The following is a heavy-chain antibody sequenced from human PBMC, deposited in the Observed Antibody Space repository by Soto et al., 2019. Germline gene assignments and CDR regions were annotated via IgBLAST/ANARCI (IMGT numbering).Heavy chain of an antibody. V-gene: IGHV1-46*01. CDR1: GYTFTSYY. CDR2: INPSGGST. D-gene: IGHD1-7*01. J-gene: IGHJ6*02. Sequence: ASVKVSCKASGYTFTSYYMHWVRQAPGQGLEWMGIINPSGGSTSYAQKFQGRVTMTRDTSTSTVYMELSSLRSEDTAVYYCARDKWITGTTGDYYYYYGMDVWGQGTTVTVSS. CDR3: ARDKWITGTTGDYYYYYGMDV.